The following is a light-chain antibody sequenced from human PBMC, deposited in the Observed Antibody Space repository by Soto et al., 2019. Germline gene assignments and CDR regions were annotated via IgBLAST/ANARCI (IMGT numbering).Light chain of an antibody. J-gene: IGLJ1*01. V-gene: IGLV2-14*01. CDR3: SSYSISTAYL. CDR1: SSDVGGYDY. CDR2: EVS. Sequence: QSALTQPASVSGSPGQSITISCTGTSSDVGGYDYVSWYQLHPGKAPKLMVFEVSNRPSGASYRFSGSKSGNTASLTISGLQAEDEADYFCSSYSISTAYLFGTGTKVTV.